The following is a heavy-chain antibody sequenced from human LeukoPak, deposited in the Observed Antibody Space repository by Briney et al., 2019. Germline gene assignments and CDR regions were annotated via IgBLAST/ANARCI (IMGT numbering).Heavy chain of an antibody. D-gene: IGHD6-19*01. J-gene: IGHJ4*02. CDR1: GFTFSSYE. Sequence: KPGGSLRLSCAASGFTFSSYEMNWVRQAPGKGLEWVSYISSSGSTIYYADSVKGRFTISRDNSKNTLYLQMNSLRAEDTAVYFCARGFLGGTDQYFDSWGQGTLVTVSS. CDR2: ISSSGSTI. CDR3: ARGFLGGTDQYFDS. V-gene: IGHV3-48*03.